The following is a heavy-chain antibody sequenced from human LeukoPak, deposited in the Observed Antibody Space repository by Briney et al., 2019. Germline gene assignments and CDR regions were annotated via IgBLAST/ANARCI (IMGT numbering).Heavy chain of an antibody. V-gene: IGHV3-7*01. CDR3: AIWAVAGPFDY. J-gene: IGHJ4*02. Sequence: SGGSLRLSCAASGFTFRNYWMSWVRQAPGKGLEWVANIKQDGSEKYYVDSVKGRFTISRDNAKNSLYLQMNSLRAEDTAVYYCAIWAVAGPFDYWGQGTLVTVSS. CDR1: GFTFRNYW. D-gene: IGHD6-19*01. CDR2: IKQDGSEK.